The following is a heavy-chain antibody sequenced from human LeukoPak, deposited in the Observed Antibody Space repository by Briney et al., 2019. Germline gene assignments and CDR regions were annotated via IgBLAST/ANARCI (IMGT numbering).Heavy chain of an antibody. CDR2: IYASGST. D-gene: IGHD2/OR15-2a*01. J-gene: IGHJ4*02. Sequence: SETLSLTCSVSGGSIGNYYWKWLRQPAGKGLEWIGRIYASGSTNYNPSLKSRVTISMDKSKNHFSLNLKSVTAADTAFYYCARDFYGDDGHHPFDYWGQGIQVTVSS. CDR1: GGSIGNYY. CDR3: ARDFYGDDGHHPFDY. V-gene: IGHV4-4*07.